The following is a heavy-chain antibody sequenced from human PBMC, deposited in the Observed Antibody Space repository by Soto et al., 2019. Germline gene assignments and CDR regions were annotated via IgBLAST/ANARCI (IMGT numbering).Heavy chain of an antibody. J-gene: IGHJ4*02. CDR2: INPSGGST. Sequence: QVQRVQSGAEVKKRGASVKGSCKASGYTFTSYYMHWVRQAAGQGLEWMGIINPSGGSTSYAQKFQGRVTMTRDTSTSTVYMELSSLRSEDTAVYYCARDRWRSSGSYVFDYWGQGTLVTVSS. V-gene: IGHV1-46*01. CDR3: ARDRWRSSGSYVFDY. CDR1: GYTFTSYY. D-gene: IGHD3-10*01.